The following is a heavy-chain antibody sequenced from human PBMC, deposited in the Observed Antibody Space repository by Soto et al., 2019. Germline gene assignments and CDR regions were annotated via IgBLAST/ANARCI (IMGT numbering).Heavy chain of an antibody. V-gene: IGHV3-66*01. CDR2: IYSGGST. D-gene: IGHD2-2*01. Sequence: EVQLVESGGGLVQPGGSLRLSCAASGFTVSSNYMSWVRQAPGKGLEWVSVIYSGGSTYYADSVKGRFTISRDNSKNTLYLQMNSLRAEDTAVYYCARDQPSLNTSGDYYGMDVWGQGTTVTVSS. CDR1: GFTVSSNY. CDR3: ARDQPSLNTSGDYYGMDV. J-gene: IGHJ6*02.